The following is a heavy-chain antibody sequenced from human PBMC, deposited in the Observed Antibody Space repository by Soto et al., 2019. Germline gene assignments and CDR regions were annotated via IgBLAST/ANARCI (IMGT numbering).Heavy chain of an antibody. V-gene: IGHV4-59*01. J-gene: IGHJ4*02. Sequence: TSETLSLTCIVSGGSISNYYWSWIRQPPGKGLEWIGYIYYSGSTNYNPSLQSRVTISVDTSKNQFSLKLSSVTAADTAVYYCARAVLPATAPFDYWGQGTLVT. CDR1: GGSISNYY. D-gene: IGHD2-2*01. CDR3: ARAVLPATAPFDY. CDR2: IYYSGST.